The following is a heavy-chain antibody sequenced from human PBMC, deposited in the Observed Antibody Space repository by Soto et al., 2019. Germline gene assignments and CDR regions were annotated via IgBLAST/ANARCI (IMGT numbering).Heavy chain of an antibody. Sequence: ASEKVSCTASGYTFSGFYMHLVRQAPGQGLEXMGXXNXXSXGXXXAXXXQGRVTMTRDTSISTAYVELSRLTSDDTAVYYCASAAVTGTAGLDFWGQGTLVTVSS. CDR2: XNXXSXGX. J-gene: IGHJ4*02. V-gene: IGHV1-2*02. D-gene: IGHD6-19*01. CDR1: GYTFSGFY. CDR3: ASAAVTGTAGLDF.